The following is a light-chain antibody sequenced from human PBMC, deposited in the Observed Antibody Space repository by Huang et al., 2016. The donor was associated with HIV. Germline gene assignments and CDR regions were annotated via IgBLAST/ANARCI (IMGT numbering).Light chain of an antibody. J-gene: IGKJ4*01. CDR3: HQYNNWLLS. V-gene: IGKV3-15*01. Sequence: EIVMTQSPATLSVSPGERVTLSCRANWSVSTNLAWYQQRPGQAPRLLIYGSSTRAPGIPARFSGSGSGTDFSLTISSLQSEDFALYYCHQYNNWLLSFGGGTRVDI. CDR2: GSS. CDR1: WSVSTN.